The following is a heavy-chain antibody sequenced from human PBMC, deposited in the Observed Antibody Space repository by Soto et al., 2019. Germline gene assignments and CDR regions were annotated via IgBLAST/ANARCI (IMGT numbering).Heavy chain of an antibody. CDR3: ARFRRNYFDY. J-gene: IGHJ4*02. Sequence: SETLSLTCTVSGDSMIGFYCSWIRQTPVKGLEWIGYINYVGRTSYYSPSLQSRVTISLDSSKNQFSLILSSVTAADTAVYFCARFRRNYFDYWGQGTQVTVSS. D-gene: IGHD3-10*01. CDR2: INYVGRT. CDR1: GDSMIGFY. V-gene: IGHV4-59*01.